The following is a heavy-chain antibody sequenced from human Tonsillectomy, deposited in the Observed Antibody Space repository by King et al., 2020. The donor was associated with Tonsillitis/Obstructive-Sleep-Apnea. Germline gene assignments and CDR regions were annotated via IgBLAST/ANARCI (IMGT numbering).Heavy chain of an antibody. CDR1: GFTFSSYW. D-gene: IGHD2-15*01. CDR3: ARECSGGSCYSAY. J-gene: IGHJ4*02. Sequence: VQLVESGGGLVQPGGSLRLSCAASGFTFSSYWMSWVRQAPGKGLEWVANIKQDGSEKYYVDSVKGRFTISRDNAKSSLYLQMNVLRAEDTAVYYCARECSGGSCYSAYWGQGTLVTVSS. CDR2: IKQDGSEK. V-gene: IGHV3-7*03.